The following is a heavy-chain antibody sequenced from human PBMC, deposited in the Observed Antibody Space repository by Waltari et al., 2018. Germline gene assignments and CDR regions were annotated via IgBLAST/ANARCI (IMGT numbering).Heavy chain of an antibody. J-gene: IGHJ2*01. CDR2: INHSGST. CDR3: ARLPEKIAARNWYFDL. CDR1: GGSFSGYY. D-gene: IGHD6-6*01. V-gene: IGHV4-34*01. Sequence: QVQLQQWGAGLLKPSETLSLTCAVYGGSFSGYYWSWIRQPPGKGGGWIGEINHSGSTNYNPSLKSRVTISVDTSKNQFSLKLSSVTAADTAVYYCARLPEKIAARNWYFDLWGRGTLVTVSS.